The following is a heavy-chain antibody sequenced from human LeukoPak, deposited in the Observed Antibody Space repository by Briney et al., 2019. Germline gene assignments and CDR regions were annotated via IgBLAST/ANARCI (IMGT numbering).Heavy chain of an antibody. V-gene: IGHV1-24*01. Sequence: ASVKVSCKVSGYTLTELSMYWVRQAPGKGLEWMGGFDPEDGETIYAQKFQGRVTMTEDTSTDTAYMELSSLRSEDTAVYYCATGKCSSTSCYRPHAFDIWGQGTMVTVSS. D-gene: IGHD2-2*01. CDR3: ATGKCSSTSCYRPHAFDI. J-gene: IGHJ3*02. CDR1: GYTLTELS. CDR2: FDPEDGET.